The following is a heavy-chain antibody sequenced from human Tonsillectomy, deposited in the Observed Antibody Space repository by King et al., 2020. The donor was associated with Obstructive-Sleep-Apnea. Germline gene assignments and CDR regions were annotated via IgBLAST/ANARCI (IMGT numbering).Heavy chain of an antibody. CDR1: GFTFSSYG. V-gene: IGHV3-30*18. J-gene: IGHJ4*02. CDR2: ISYDGTIK. CDR3: AKVGHSSTWWREFDC. Sequence: VQLVESGGGVVQPGGSLRLSCAASGFTFSSYGMHWVRQAPGKGLEWGACISYDGTIKYHAESVKGRFTISRDDSKNTLYMQMNSLRAEDTAVYYCAKVGHSSTWWREFDCWGQGTLVTVSS. D-gene: IGHD6-13*01.